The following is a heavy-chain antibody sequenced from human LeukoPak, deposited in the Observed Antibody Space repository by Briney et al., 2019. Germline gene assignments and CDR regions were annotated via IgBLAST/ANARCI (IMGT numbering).Heavy chain of an antibody. CDR3: ARAGSSYCSGGSCAYYFDY. CDR1: GFTFSSYG. D-gene: IGHD2-15*01. Sequence: GGSLRLSCAASGFTFSSYGMHWVRQAPGKGLEWVAVIWYDGSNKYYADSVKGRFTVSRDNSKNTLYLQMNSLRAEDTAVYYCARAGSSYCSGGSCAYYFDYWGQGTLVTVSS. V-gene: IGHV3-33*01. J-gene: IGHJ4*02. CDR2: IWYDGSNK.